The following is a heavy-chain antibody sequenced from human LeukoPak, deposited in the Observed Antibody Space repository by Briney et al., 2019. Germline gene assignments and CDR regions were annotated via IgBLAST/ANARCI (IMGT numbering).Heavy chain of an antibody. CDR2: IYYSGST. Sequence: SETLSLTCTVSGGSINSGGHYCNWLRQHPGTGLEWIGYIYYSGSTYYNPSLKSRLTISVDTSKNQFSLKLSSVTAADTAVYYCARDRGYGMDVWGQGTTVTVSS. J-gene: IGHJ6*02. V-gene: IGHV4-31*03. CDR3: ARDRGYGMDV. CDR1: GGSINSGGHY.